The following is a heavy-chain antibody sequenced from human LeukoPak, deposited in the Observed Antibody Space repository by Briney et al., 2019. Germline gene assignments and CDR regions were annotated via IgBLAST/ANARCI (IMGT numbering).Heavy chain of an antibody. V-gene: IGHV1-46*01. CDR2: INPSGGST. J-gene: IGHJ6*02. Sequence: ASVKVSCKASGYTFTRYYMHWVRQAPGQGLEWMGIINPSGGSTSYAQKFQGRVTMTRDTSTSTVYMELSSLRSEDTAVYYCARVSFYDSSGYYYGYYYYYGMDVWGQGTTVTVSS. CDR1: GYTFTRYY. D-gene: IGHD3-22*01. CDR3: ARVSFYDSSGYYYGYYYYYGMDV.